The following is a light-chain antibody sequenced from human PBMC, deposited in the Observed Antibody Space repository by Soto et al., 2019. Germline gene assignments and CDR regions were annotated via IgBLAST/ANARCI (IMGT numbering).Light chain of an antibody. V-gene: IGLV1-40*01. CDR2: ANS. J-gene: IGLJ2*01. CDR3: QSYDSSLHVV. CDR1: NSNIGTGYD. Sequence: QPVLTQPPSVSGAPGQRVTISCTGNNSNIGTGYDVHWYQQLPGTAPKLLIYANSNRPSGVPDRFSGSKSGTAASLAITGLQAEDEADYYCQSYDSSLHVVFGGGTKLTVL.